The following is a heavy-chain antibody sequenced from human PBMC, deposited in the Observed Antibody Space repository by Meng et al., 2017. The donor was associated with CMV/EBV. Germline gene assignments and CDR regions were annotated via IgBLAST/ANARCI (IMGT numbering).Heavy chain of an antibody. CDR1: GSTFTDYY. J-gene: IGHJ5*02. CDR2: LNPNSGGT. Sequence: ASVKVSCKASGSTFTDYYMHWVRQTPGQGFEWMGWLNPNSGGTNYAQKFQGRVTMTRDTSISTAYLEVSRLRSDDTAIYYCAREFSSLSGTNYFGPWGQGTLVTVSS. CDR3: AREFSSLSGTNYFGP. V-gene: IGHV1-2*02. D-gene: IGHD4/OR15-4a*01.